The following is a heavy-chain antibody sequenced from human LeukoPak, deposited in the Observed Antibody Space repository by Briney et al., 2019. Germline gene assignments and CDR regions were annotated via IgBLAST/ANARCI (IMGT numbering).Heavy chain of an antibody. CDR2: ISYNGGRT. CDR3: AKGPYGLGIYYGMDV. D-gene: IGHD3-10*01. CDR1: GFTFISYG. Sequence: GGSLRLSCSASGFTFISYGMHWVRRAPGKGLEYVSGISYNGGRTYYADSVKGRFTISRDNSKNRLYLQMSSLRAEDTAVYYCAKGPYGLGIYYGMDVWGQGTTVTV. V-gene: IGHV3-64D*06. J-gene: IGHJ6*02.